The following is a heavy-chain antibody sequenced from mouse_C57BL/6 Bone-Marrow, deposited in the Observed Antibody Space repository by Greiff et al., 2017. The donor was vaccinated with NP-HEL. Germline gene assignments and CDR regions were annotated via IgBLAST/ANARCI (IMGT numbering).Heavy chain of an antibody. CDR3: AREGGSYAMDY. J-gene: IGHJ4*01. V-gene: IGHV3-6*01. CDR1: GYSITSGYY. Sequence: DVQLQESGPGLVKPSQSLSLTCSVTGYSITSGYYWNWIRQFPGNKLEWMGYISYDGSNNYNPSLKNRISIPRDTSKNQFFLKLNSVTTEDTATYYCAREGGSYAMDYWGQGTSVTVSS. CDR2: ISYDGSN.